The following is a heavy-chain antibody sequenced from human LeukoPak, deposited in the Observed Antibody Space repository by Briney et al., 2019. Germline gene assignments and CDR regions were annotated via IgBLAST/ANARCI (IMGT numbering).Heavy chain of an antibody. D-gene: IGHD1-7*01. CDR1: GGSISSGDYY. V-gene: IGHV4-30-4*01. CDR2: IYYSGST. CDR3: AREEANYKQGPLDY. J-gene: IGHJ4*02. Sequence: SQTLSLTCTVSGGSISSGDYYWSWIRQPPGKGLEWIGYIYYSGSTYYNPSLKSRVTISVDTSKNQFSLKLSSVTAADTAVYYCAREEANYKQGPLDYWGQGTLVTVSS.